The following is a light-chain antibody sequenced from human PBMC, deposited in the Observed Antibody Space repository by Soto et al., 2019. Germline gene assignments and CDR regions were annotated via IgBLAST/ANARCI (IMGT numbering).Light chain of an antibody. CDR3: QQSYSNLWT. J-gene: IGKJ1*01. CDR2: DTS. CDR1: QSISGY. Sequence: DIQMTQSPSSLSASVGDRVTITCRASQSISGYLNWYQQKPGKAPKLLIYDTSRWQSGVPSRFSGSGSGTGFTLTISSLQPEDFATYYCQQSYSNLWTFGQGTKVEIK. V-gene: IGKV1-39*01.